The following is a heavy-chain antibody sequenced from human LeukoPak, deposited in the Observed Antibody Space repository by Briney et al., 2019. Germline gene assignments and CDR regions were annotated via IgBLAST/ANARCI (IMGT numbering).Heavy chain of an antibody. V-gene: IGHV3-23*01. Sequence: PGGSLRLSCAASGLXFSNYAMSWVRQAPGKGLDWVSDISGTGGTTYYADSVKGRFTISRDNSENTLYLQMNSLRAEDTAVYYCAGGPSYYYDSRWFDPWGQGTLVTVSS. CDR1: GLXFSNYA. D-gene: IGHD3-22*01. J-gene: IGHJ5*02. CDR2: ISGTGGTT. CDR3: AGGPSYYYDSRWFDP.